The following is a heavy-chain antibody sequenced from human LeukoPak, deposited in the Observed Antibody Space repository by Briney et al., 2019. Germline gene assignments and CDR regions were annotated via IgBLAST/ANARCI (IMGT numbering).Heavy chain of an antibody. Sequence: SETLSLTCTVSGGSISSYYWGWIRQPPGKGLEWIGYIYYSGSTNYNPSLKSRVTISIDTSKNQFSLKLSSVTAADTAVYYCARGSWDTAMVKGYYYYYYMDVWGKGTTVTISS. CDR2: IYYSGST. D-gene: IGHD5-18*01. CDR1: GGSISSYY. J-gene: IGHJ6*03. CDR3: ARGSWDTAMVKGYYYYYYMDV. V-gene: IGHV4-59*01.